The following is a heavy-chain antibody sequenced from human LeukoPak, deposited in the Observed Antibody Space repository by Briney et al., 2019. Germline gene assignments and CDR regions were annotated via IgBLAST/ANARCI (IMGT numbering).Heavy chain of an antibody. CDR2: ISSSRSSI. CDR1: GFTFSSYS. J-gene: IGHJ4*02. D-gene: IGHD3-9*01. V-gene: IGHV3-21*01. Sequence: GRSLRLSCAPSGFTFSSYSMNWVSQAPGKGREWGSSISSSRSSIYYADSVKGGFTISRDNAKNSLYLQMNSLRAEDTAVYYCARSCLFCKVDYDILTGYYPAFDYWGQGTLVTVSS. CDR3: ARSCLFCKVDYDILTGYYPAFDY.